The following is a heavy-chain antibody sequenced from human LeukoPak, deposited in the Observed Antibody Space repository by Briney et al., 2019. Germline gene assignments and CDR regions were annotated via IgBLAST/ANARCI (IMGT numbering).Heavy chain of an antibody. CDR2: IYTSGST. D-gene: IGHD2-2*02. CDR1: GGSISSYY. CDR3: ARDGSDQLLYHYYYYGMDV. V-gene: IGHV4-4*07. J-gene: IGHJ6*02. Sequence: PSETLSLTCTVPGGSISSYYWSWIRQPAGKGLEWIGRIYTSGSTNYNPSLKSRVTMSVDTSKNPFSLKLSSVTAADTDVYYCARDGSDQLLYHYYYYGMDVWGQGTTVTVSS.